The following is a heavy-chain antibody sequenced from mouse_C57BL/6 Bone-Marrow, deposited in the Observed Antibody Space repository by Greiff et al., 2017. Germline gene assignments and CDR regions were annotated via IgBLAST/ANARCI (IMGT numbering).Heavy chain of an antibody. J-gene: IGHJ1*03. CDR1: GYTFTSYW. D-gene: IGHD2-5*01. CDR2: IDPADSYT. Sequence: QVQLQQPGAELVRPGPSVKLSCKASGYTFTSYWMHWVKQRPGQGLEWIGVIDPADSYTNYNQKFKGKATLTVDTSSSTAYMQLSSLTSEDSAVYYCAVYYSNPWWYCEVWGTGTTVTVSS. CDR3: AVYYSNPWWYCEV. V-gene: IGHV1-59*01.